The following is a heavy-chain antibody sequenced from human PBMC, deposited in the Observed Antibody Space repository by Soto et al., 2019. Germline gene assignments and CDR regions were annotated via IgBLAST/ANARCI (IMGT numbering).Heavy chain of an antibody. J-gene: IGHJ4*02. CDR3: ATSVVAATLLEH. V-gene: IGHV4-39*01. Sequence: QVQLQESGPGLVKPSETLSLTCTISGGSISSTSYYWGWIRQPPGKGLEWIGFIYYSGITYYNPSLRSRATISVDTSKKQFSLRLNSVTAADTAVYYCATSVVAATLLEHWGQGTLVTVSS. CDR1: GGSISSTSYY. CDR2: IYYSGIT. D-gene: IGHD2-15*01.